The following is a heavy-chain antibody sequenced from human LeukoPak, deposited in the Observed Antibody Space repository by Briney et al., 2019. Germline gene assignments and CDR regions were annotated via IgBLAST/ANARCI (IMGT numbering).Heavy chain of an antibody. J-gene: IGHJ6*03. V-gene: IGHV3-23*01. D-gene: IGHD3-3*01. CDR1: GFTFSIYG. CDR3: AKIGRRYDFWTGYYEEEVDYMDV. CDR2: ISDSGGST. Sequence: GGSLRLSCAASGFTFSIYGMSWVRQAPGKGLEWVSGISDSGGSTKHAVSVKGRFTISRDNSKDTLYLQMNSLRAEDTAVYYCAKIGRRYDFWTGYYEEEVDYMDVWGKGTTVTVSS.